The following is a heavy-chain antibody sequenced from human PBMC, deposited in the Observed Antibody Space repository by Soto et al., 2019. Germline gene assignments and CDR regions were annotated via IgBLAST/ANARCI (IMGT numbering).Heavy chain of an antibody. CDR1: GGTFSSYT. CDR3: ARAGGEGMQWLS. D-gene: IGHD6-19*01. V-gene: IGHV1-69*02. J-gene: IGHJ5*02. CDR2: IIPILGIA. Sequence: QVQLVQSGAEVKKPGSSVKVSCKASGGTFSSYTISWVRQAPGQGLEWMGRIIPILGIANYAQKFQGRVTITADKSTSTAYMELSSLRSEDTAVYYCARAGGEGMQWLSWGQGTLVTFSS.